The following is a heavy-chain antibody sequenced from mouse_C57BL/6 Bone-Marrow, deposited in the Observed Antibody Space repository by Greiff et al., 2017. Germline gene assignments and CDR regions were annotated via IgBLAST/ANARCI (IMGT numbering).Heavy chain of an antibody. CDR2: IYPGDGDT. Sequence: QVQLKQSGPELVKPGASVKISCKASGYAFSSSWMNWVKQRPGKGLEWIGRIYPGDGDTNYNGKFKGKATLTADKSSSTAYMQLSSLTSEDSAVYFCARGDGYYPYFDYWGQGTTLTVSS. V-gene: IGHV1-82*01. J-gene: IGHJ2*01. CDR3: ARGDGYYPYFDY. CDR1: GYAFSSSW. D-gene: IGHD2-3*01.